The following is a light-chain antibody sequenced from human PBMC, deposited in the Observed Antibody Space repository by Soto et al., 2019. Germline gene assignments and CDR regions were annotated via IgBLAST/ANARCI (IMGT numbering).Light chain of an antibody. J-gene: IGKJ4*01. V-gene: IGKV1-27*01. CDR1: QGISNY. CDR3: QKYNSAPSLT. Sequence: DIQMTQSPSSLSASVGDRVTITCRASQGISNYLAWYQQKPGKVPKLLIYAASTLQSGVPSRFSDSGSGTDFTLTISSLQPEDVATYYCQKYNSAPSLTFGGGTKVEIK. CDR2: AAS.